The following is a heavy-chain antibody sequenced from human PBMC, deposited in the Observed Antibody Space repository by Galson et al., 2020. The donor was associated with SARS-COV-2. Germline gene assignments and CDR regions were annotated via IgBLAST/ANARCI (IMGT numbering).Heavy chain of an antibody. CDR3: ARLHWGAMDV. CDR1: GYTFTMYG. D-gene: IGHD7-27*01. CDR2: MRSNNEDT. V-gene: IGHV1-18*04. J-gene: IGHJ6*02. Sequence: ASVKVSCKASGYTFTMYGISWVRQAPGQGLEWMGWMRSNNEDTNYAQKFQGRVTMTTETSTNTVYMEVRSLRSDDTAVYYCARLHWGAMDVWGQGTTVTVSS.